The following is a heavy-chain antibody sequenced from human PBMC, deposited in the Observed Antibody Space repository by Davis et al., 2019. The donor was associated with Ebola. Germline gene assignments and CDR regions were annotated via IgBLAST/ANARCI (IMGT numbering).Heavy chain of an antibody. V-gene: IGHV3-30-3*01. D-gene: IGHD6-19*01. CDR2: ISYDGSNK. CDR3: ASDPSSGWYGDY. Sequence: GESLKISCAASGFTFSSYAMHWVRQAPGKGLEWVAVISYDGSNKYYADSVKGRFTISRDNSKNTLYLQMNSLRAEDTAVYYCASDPSSGWYGDYWGQGTLVTVSS. CDR1: GFTFSSYA. J-gene: IGHJ4*02.